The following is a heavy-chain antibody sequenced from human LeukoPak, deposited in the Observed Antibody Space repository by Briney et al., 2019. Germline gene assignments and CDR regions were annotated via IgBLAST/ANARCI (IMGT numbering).Heavy chain of an antibody. CDR3: AKDIRFSWYTYNNWFDS. D-gene: IGHD6-13*01. CDR2: ISGSGGST. V-gene: IGHV3-23*01. J-gene: IGHJ5*01. Sequence: GGSLRLSCAASGFTFSCYAMSWVRQAPGKGLEWVSAISGSGGSTYYADSVKGRFTISRDNANNSLYLQVNSLRAEDTALYFCAKDIRFSWYTYNNWFDSWGQGTLVTVSS. CDR1: GFTFSCYA.